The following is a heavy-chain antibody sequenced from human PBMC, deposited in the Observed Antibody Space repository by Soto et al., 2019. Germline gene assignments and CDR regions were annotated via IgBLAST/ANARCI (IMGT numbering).Heavy chain of an antibody. CDR2: IIPIFGTA. CDR1: GGTFSSYA. J-gene: IGHJ6*02. Sequence: AVKVSCKASGGTFSSYAISWVRQAPGQGLEWMGGIIPIFGTANYAQKFQGRVTITADESTSTAYMELSSLRSEDTAVYYCGGSGSHYYYYGMDVWGQGTTVTVSS. CDR3: GGSGSHYYYYGMDV. V-gene: IGHV1-69*13. D-gene: IGHD3-10*01.